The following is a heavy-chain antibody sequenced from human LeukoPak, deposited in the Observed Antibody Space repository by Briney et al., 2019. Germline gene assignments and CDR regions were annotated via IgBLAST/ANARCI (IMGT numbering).Heavy chain of an antibody. CDR2: ISSSSGDI. CDR1: GFIFSSYA. CDR3: VRDYGGSSGAFDL. V-gene: IGHV3-21*01. D-gene: IGHD4-23*01. Sequence: SGGSLRLSCRASGFIFSSYALKWVRRAPGQGLEWVSSISSSSGDIYYTDSVKGRFTISRDNARKSLYLQMNSLRVEDTAVYYCVRDYGGSSGAFDLWGQGTMVTVSS. J-gene: IGHJ3*01.